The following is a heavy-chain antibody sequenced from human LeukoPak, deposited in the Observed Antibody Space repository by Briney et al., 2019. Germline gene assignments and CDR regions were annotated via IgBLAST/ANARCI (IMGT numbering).Heavy chain of an antibody. CDR3: ARGVADSYYYYGMDV. J-gene: IGHJ6*02. CDR2: INPNSGGT. D-gene: IGHD6-19*01. CDR1: GYTFTGYY. V-gene: IGHV1-2*02. Sequence: GASVKVSCKASGYTFTGYYMHWVRQAPGQGLEWMGWINPNSGGTNYAQKFQGRVTMTRDTSISTAYMELSRLRSDDTAVYYCARGVADSYYYYGMDVWGQGTTVTVSS.